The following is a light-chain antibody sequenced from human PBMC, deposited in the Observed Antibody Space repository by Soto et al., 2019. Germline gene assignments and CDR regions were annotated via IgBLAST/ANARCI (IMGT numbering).Light chain of an antibody. CDR2: DAS. CDR3: QQYDSYYLT. CDR1: QSISSW. Sequence: DILITKSHYTLSASIGDRVTITCRASQSISSWLAWYQQKPGKAPKLLIYDASKLESGVPSRFSGSGSGTEFSLAISSLQPDDFATYFCQQYDSYYLTFGQGTKVDIK. J-gene: IGKJ1*01. V-gene: IGKV1-5*01.